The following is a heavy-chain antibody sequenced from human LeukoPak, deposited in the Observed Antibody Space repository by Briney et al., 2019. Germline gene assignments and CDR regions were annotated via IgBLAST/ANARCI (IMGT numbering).Heavy chain of an antibody. D-gene: IGHD6-13*01. J-gene: IGHJ4*02. V-gene: IGHV3-15*01. CDR1: GFTFSSYS. CDR2: IKSKTDGGTT. CDR3: TTDGIAAAAAFDY. Sequence: GGSLRLSCAASGFTFSSYSMNWVRQAPGKGLEWVGRIKSKTDGGTTDYAAPVKGRFTIPRDDSKNTLYLQMNSLKTEDTAVYYCTTDGIAAAAAFDYWGQGTLVTVSS.